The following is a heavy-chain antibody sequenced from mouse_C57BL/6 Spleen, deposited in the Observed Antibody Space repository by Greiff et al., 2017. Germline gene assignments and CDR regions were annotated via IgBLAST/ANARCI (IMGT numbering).Heavy chain of an antibody. D-gene: IGHD1-1*01. J-gene: IGHJ2*01. V-gene: IGHV1-80*01. CDR3: ARSDYYGSSYYFDY. CDR1: GYAFSSYW. CDR2: IYPGDGDT. Sequence: VQLQQSGAELVKPGASVKISCKASGYAFSSYWMNWVKQRPGKGLEWIGQIYPGDGDTNYNGKFKGKATLTADKSSSTAYMQLSSLTSEDSAVYCCARSDYYGSSYYFDYWGQGTTLTVSS.